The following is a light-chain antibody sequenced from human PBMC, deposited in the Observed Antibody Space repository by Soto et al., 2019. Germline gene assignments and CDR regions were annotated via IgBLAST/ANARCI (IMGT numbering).Light chain of an antibody. V-gene: IGLV1-44*01. CDR3: AAWDDSLIGYL. CDR2: NNN. CDR1: SSNIGSNT. Sequence: QSVLTQPPSTSGTPGQRVTISCSGSSSNIGSNTVSWCQQLPGTAPKPLIYNNNQRPSGVPDRFSGSKSGTSASLAISGLQSEDEADYYCAAWDDSLIGYLFEPGTKVTVL. J-gene: IGLJ1*01.